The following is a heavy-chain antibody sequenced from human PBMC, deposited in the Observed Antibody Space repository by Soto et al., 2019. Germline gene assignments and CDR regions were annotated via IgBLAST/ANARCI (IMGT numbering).Heavy chain of an antibody. V-gene: IGHV4-30-2*01. CDR2: IYNSGST. D-gene: IGHD3-3*01. Sequence: PSETLSLTCAVSGGYISGGYYSRSWIRQPPGKGLEWIGFIYNSGSTYYNSSLKSRVTISVDRSKNHFFLNLTSVTAADTAVYYCATYRKFFQSWGQGTKVTVSS. J-gene: IGHJ3*01. CDR3: ATYRKFFQS. CDR1: GGYISGGYYS.